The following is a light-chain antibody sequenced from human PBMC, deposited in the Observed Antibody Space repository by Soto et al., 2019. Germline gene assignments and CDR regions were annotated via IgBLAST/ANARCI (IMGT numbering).Light chain of an antibody. Sequence: DIVLTQSPGTLSLFPGERATLSCRVSQSVSSGYLAWYQQKPGQAPRLLIYGASNRATGIPDRFSGSGSGTDFTLTISRLEPEDFAVYYCQQFRTFGPGTKVDIK. V-gene: IGKV3-20*01. J-gene: IGKJ3*01. CDR2: GAS. CDR3: QQFRT. CDR1: QSVSSGY.